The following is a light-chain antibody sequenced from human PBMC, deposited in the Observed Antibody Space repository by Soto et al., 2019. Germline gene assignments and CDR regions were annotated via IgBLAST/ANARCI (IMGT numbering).Light chain of an antibody. CDR3: QQRRNWPPMIT. Sequence: EIVLTQSPATLSLSPGERATLSCRASQSVSSYLAWYQQKPGQAPRLLIYDASNRATGIPARFSGSGSGTDFSLTISSLEPEDFAVYYCQQRRNWPPMITFGPGTRLEIK. J-gene: IGKJ5*01. CDR1: QSVSSY. CDR2: DAS. V-gene: IGKV3-11*01.